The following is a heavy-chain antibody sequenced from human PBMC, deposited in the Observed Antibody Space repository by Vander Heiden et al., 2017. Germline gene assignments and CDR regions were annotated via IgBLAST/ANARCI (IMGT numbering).Heavy chain of an antibody. J-gene: IGHJ3*02. V-gene: IGHV3-7*03. CDR1: GFTFSVDW. CDR2: IKQDGSEK. D-gene: IGHD3-16*01. Sequence: EVQLVESGGGLVQPGGSLSLSWPASGFTFSVDWMSWGRQGPGKGLTWLANIKQDGSEKYYVDSVKGRFTISRDNAKNSLYLQMNSLRAEDTAVYYCASGWGGAFDIWGQGTMVTVSS. CDR3: ASGWGGAFDI.